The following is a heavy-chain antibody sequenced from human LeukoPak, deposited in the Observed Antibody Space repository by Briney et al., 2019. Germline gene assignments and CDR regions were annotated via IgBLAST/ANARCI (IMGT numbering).Heavy chain of an antibody. J-gene: IGHJ4*02. D-gene: IGHD3-22*01. Sequence: PGGSLRLSCAASGFTFSNYAVNWVRQAPGKGLEWVSAISGSGGSTYYADSVKGRFTISRDNSKNTLYLQMNSLRAEDTAVYYCAKFLAGYYYDSSGYYDYWGQGTLVTVSS. CDR1: GFTFSNYA. CDR2: ISGSGGST. V-gene: IGHV3-23*01. CDR3: AKFLAGYYYDSSGYYDY.